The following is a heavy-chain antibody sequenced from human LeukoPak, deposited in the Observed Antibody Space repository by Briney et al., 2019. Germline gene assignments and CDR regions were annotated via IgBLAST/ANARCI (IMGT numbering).Heavy chain of an antibody. CDR1: GYTFTSYA. Sequence: GASVKVSCKASGYTFTSYAMHWVRQSPGQRLEWMGWVNAGNGNTKYSQKFQGRVTITRDTSASTAYMELSSLRSEDTAVYYCARDLSDGYGGNSIDYWGQGTLVTVSS. CDR2: VNAGNGNT. V-gene: IGHV1-3*01. D-gene: IGHD4-23*01. CDR3: ARDLSDGYGGNSIDY. J-gene: IGHJ4*02.